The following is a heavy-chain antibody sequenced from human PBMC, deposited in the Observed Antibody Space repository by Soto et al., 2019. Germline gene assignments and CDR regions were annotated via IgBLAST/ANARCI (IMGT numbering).Heavy chain of an antibody. V-gene: IGHV3-30*03. CDR1: GFTFSSYG. CDR2: ISYDGSNK. D-gene: IGHD4-17*01. CDR3: AAVKVHYDAFDI. Sequence: QVPLVESGGGVVQPGRSLRLSCAASGFTFSSYGMHWVRQAPGKGLEWVAVISYDGSNKYYADSVKGRFTISRDNSKNTLYLQMNSLRAEDTAVYSCAAVKVHYDAFDIWGQGTMVTVSS. J-gene: IGHJ3*02.